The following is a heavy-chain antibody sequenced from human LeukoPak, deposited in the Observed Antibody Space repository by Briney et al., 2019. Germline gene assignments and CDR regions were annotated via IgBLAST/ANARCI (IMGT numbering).Heavy chain of an antibody. Sequence: PSETLSLTCAVYGGSFSGYYWSRIRQPPGKGLEWIGEINHSGSTNYNPSLKSRVTISVDTSKNQFSLKLSSVTAADTAVYYCARGPKVRDYVWGSYRRPFDPWGQGTLVTVSS. CDR1: GGSFSGYY. V-gene: IGHV4-34*01. CDR3: ARGPKVRDYVWGSYRRPFDP. CDR2: INHSGST. D-gene: IGHD3-16*02. J-gene: IGHJ5*02.